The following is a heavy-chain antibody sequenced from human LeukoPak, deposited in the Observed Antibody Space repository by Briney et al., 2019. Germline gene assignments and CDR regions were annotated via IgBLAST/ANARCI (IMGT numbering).Heavy chain of an antibody. V-gene: IGHV4-39*07. CDR1: GGSISSSSYY. J-gene: IGHJ4*02. CDR2: IYYSGST. Sequence: SETLSLTCTVSGGSISSSSYYWGWIRQPPGKGLEWIGSIYYSGSTYYNPSLKSRVTISVDTSKNQFSLKLSSVTAADTAVYYCARAGTDIVVVPAAIGYWGQGTLVTVSS. D-gene: IGHD2-2*01. CDR3: ARAGTDIVVVPAAIGY.